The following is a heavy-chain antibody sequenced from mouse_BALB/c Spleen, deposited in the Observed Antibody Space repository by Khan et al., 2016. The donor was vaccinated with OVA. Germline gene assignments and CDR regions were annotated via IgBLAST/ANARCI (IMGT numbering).Heavy chain of an antibody. CDR2: INPTSGYT. CDR1: GYTFTTYW. CDR3: TRDRIDY. Sequence: QVQLQQSGAERAKPGASVKMSCKASGYTFTTYWMHWVKQRPGQGLEWIGYINPTSGYTNYNEKFKDKATLTSAKSSSTAYMQLSSLTSEDSAVNCCTRDRIDYWGQGTTLTVSS. J-gene: IGHJ2*01. V-gene: IGHV1-7*01.